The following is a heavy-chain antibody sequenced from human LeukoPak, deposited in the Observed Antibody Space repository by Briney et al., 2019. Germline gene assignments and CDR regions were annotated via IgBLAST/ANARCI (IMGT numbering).Heavy chain of an antibody. J-gene: IGHJ4*02. V-gene: IGHV1-2*02. D-gene: IGHD4-17*01. CDR3: ARVGEDYGDFVPFDY. CDR2: INPNSGGT. Sequence: ASVKVSCKASGYTFTSYGISWVRQAPGQGLEWMGWINPNSGGTNYAQKFQGRVTMTRDTSISTAYMELRSLRSDNTAVYYCARVGEDYGDFVPFDYWGQGTLVTVSS. CDR1: GYTFTSYG.